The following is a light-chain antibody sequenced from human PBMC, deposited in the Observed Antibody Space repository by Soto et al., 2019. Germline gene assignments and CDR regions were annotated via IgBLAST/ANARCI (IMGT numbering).Light chain of an antibody. J-gene: IGKJ1*01. CDR2: GAS. CDR1: QSISSSY. CDR3: QHYGSSTQT. V-gene: IGKV3-20*01. Sequence: IVLTQSPGTLSLSPGERASLSGRASQSISSSYLAWYQQRPGQAPRVLIYGASSRATGIPDRFSGSGSGTDFTLTISRLEPEDFAVYYCQHYGSSTQTFGQGTKVEIK.